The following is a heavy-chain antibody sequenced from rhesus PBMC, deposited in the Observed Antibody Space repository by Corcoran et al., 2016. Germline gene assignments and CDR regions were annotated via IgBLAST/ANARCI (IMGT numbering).Heavy chain of an antibody. V-gene: IGHV4-99*01. D-gene: IGHD5-24*01. CDR1: GYSISSGYY. CDR2: ISGSSGST. CDR3: ARQRGGYSWVDY. Sequence: QVQLQESGPGLVKPSETLSLTCAVSGYSISSGYYWGWIRQPPGKGLDYIGYISGSSGSTYYTPSLKSRVTISKDTSKNQFSLKLSSVTAADTAVYYCARQRGGYSWVDYWGQGVLVTVSS. J-gene: IGHJ4*01.